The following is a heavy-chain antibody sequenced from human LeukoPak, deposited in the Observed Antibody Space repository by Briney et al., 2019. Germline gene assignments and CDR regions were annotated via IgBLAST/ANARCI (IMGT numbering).Heavy chain of an antibody. CDR2: INTNTGNP. V-gene: IGHV7-4-1*02. J-gene: IGHJ4*02. D-gene: IGHD6-19*01. CDR1: GYTFTSSA. Sequence: ASVKVSCKASGYTFTSSALNWVRQAPGQGLEWMGWINTNTGNPTYAQGFTGRFVFSLDTSVSTAYLHISSLKAEDTAVYYCATDLKKGDSGCFDYWGQGTLVTVSS. CDR3: ATDLKKGDSGCFDY.